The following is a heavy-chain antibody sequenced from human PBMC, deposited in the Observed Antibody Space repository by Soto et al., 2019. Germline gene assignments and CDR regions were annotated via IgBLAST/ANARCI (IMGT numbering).Heavy chain of an antibody. V-gene: IGHV3-7*01. Sequence: EVQLGESGGGLVQPGGSLRLSCAASGFTFSSYWMSWVRQAPVKGLEWVGNIKQAGSEKNYVDFMEGRFTISRDNAENSLYLQMNSLRAEDTAVYYCARLASAGRGWDVWGQGNTVVVSS. D-gene: IGHD6-13*01. CDR1: GFTFSSYW. CDR3: ARLASAGRGWDV. CDR2: IKQAGSEK. J-gene: IGHJ6*02.